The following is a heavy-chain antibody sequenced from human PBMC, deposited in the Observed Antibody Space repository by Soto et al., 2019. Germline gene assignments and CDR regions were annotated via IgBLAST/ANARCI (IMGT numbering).Heavy chain of an antibody. CDR1: GYTFTSYG. CDR3: ARGIAVAGTIPFYFDY. Sequence: GASVKVSCKASGYTFTSYGISWVRQAPGQGLEWMGWISAYNGNTNYAQKLQGRVTMTTDTSTSTAYMELSSLRSDDTAVYYCARGIAVAGTIPFYFDYWGQGTLVTVSS. D-gene: IGHD6-19*01. CDR2: ISAYNGNT. V-gene: IGHV1-18*01. J-gene: IGHJ4*02.